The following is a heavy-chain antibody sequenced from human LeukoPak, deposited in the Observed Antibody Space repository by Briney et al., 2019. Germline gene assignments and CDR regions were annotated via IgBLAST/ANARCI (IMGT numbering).Heavy chain of an antibody. CDR3: AKRQLREDSSYYFDY. V-gene: IGHV3-23*01. D-gene: IGHD3-16*01. J-gene: IGHJ4*02. Sequence: GGSLRLSCAASGYTFSNSAMGWVRQAPGKGLEWVSSISDSGSGTFYPDSVKGRFTISRDNSKNMLYLQMNSLRIDDTAVYYCAKRQLREDSSYYFDYWGPGTLVTVSS. CDR2: ISDSGSGT. CDR1: GYTFSNSA.